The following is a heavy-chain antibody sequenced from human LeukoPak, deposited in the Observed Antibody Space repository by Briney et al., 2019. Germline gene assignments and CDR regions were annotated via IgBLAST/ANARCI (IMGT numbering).Heavy chain of an antibody. Sequence: SETLCLTCTVSGASIRDGGSYWSWIRQHPGKCLEWVGHIYQSGGTHYNPSLKSRVTVSVDTSKNQFSLKLSSVTAADTAVYYCGSGSYYFDYWGQGTLVTVST. CDR1: GASIRDGGSY. CDR3: GSGSYYFDY. CDR2: IYQSGGT. D-gene: IGHD3-10*01. V-gene: IGHV4-31*03. J-gene: IGHJ4*02.